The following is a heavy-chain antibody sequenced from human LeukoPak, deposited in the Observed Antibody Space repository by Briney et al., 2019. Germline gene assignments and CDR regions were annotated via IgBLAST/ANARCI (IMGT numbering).Heavy chain of an antibody. CDR1: GLTFSSYG. Sequence: PGGSLRLSCAASGLTFSSYGMHWVRQAPGKGLEWVAVIWYDGSNKYYADSVKGRFTIFRDNSKNTLYLQMNSLRAEDTGVYYCARAPSRIVAAGTPWFDPWGQGTLVTVSS. CDR3: ARAPSRIVAAGTPWFDP. CDR2: IWYDGSNK. V-gene: IGHV3-33*01. J-gene: IGHJ5*02. D-gene: IGHD6-13*01.